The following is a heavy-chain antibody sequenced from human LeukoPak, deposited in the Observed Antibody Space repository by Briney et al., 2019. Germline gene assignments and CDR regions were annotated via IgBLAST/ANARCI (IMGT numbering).Heavy chain of an antibody. CDR3: VRDFRLGELSLYEYYFDY. J-gene: IGHJ4*02. V-gene: IGHV1-18*04. Sequence: ASVKVSCKASGYTFTSYGISWVRQAPGQGLEWMGWISAYNGNTNYAQKLQGRVTMTTDTSTSTAYMELRSLRSDDTAVYYCVRDFRLGELSLYEYYFDYWGQGTLVTVSS. CDR1: GYTFTSYG. D-gene: IGHD3-16*02. CDR2: ISAYNGNT.